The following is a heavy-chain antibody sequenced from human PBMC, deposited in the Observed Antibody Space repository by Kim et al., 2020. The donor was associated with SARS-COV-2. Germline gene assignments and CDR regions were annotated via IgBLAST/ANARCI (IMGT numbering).Heavy chain of an antibody. J-gene: IGHJ2*01. V-gene: IGHV3-23*01. D-gene: IGHD6-6*01. CDR3: AKPRPHWYFEL. Sequence: YADSVKVRFTISRDNSNTILYLQMSSLRAEDTAIYYCAKPRPHWYFELWGRGTLVTVSS.